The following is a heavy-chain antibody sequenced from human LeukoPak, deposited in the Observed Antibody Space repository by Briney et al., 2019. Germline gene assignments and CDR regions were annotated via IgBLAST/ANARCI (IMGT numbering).Heavy chain of an antibody. CDR3: ARGQYCSGGSCYEGWFDP. Sequence: ASVKVSRKASGYTFTSYAMNWVRQAPGQGLGWMGWINTNTGNPTYAQGFTGRFVFSLDTSVSTAYLQICSLKAEDTAVYYCARGQYCSGGSCYEGWFDPWGQGTLVTVSS. CDR1: GYTFTSYA. CDR2: INTNTGNP. D-gene: IGHD2-15*01. V-gene: IGHV7-4-1*01. J-gene: IGHJ5*02.